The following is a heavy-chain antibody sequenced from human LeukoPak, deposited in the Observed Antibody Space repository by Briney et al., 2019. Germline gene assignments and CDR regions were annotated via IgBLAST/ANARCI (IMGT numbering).Heavy chain of an antibody. CDR3: ARGRLNPRILATGPDSDLDY. CDR1: GESFSGYY. Sequence: PSETLSLTCAVYGESFSGYYWSWIRQPPGKGLEWIGDINHSGSANYNPSLKSRVTVSVDTSKKYFSLRLTSVTAADTAVYCARGRLNPRILATGPDSDLDYWGQGTQVTVSS. CDR2: INHSGSA. V-gene: IGHV4-34*01. D-gene: IGHD3-3*02. J-gene: IGHJ4*02.